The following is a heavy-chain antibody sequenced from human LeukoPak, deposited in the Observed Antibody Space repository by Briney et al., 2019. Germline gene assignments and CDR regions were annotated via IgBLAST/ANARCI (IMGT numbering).Heavy chain of an antibody. J-gene: IGHJ4*02. Sequence: GGSLRLSCAASGFTFSSYAMSWVRQAPGKGLEWVLAISGSGGSTYYADSVKGRFTISGDNSKNTLYLQMNSLRAEDTAVYYCAKPGSSGWSEIDYWGQGTLVTVSS. CDR1: GFTFSSYA. CDR2: ISGSGGST. D-gene: IGHD6-19*01. CDR3: AKPGSSGWSEIDY. V-gene: IGHV3-23*01.